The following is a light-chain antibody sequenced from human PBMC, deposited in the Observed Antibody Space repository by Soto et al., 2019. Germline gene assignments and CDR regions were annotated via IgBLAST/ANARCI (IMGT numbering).Light chain of an antibody. V-gene: IGLV1-40*01. Sequence: QSVLTQPPSVSGAPGQKVTISCTGSSSNIGAGYDVHWYQQLPGTAPKLLISGNSNRPSGVPDRFSGSKSGTSASLAITGLQAEDEADYYCQSYDSSLEGVFGGGTQLTVL. CDR2: GNS. J-gene: IGLJ2*01. CDR1: SSNIGAGYD. CDR3: QSYDSSLEGV.